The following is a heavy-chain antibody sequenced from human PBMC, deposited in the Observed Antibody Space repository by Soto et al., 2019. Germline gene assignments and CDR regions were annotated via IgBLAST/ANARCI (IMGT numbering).Heavy chain of an antibody. V-gene: IGHV1-46*01. CDR2: INPTGGST. CDR1: GYTFINYY. D-gene: IGHD2-8*02. J-gene: IGHJ4*02. Sequence: QVQLVQSGAEVKKPGASVKVSCKASGYTFINYYIHWVRQAPGHGLEWMAKINPTGGSTNYAQKFHGILPLTMDTSTTTVYMELSSLTSEGTAIYYCARRLAAGDVWGQGTLVTVSS. CDR3: ARRLAAGDV.